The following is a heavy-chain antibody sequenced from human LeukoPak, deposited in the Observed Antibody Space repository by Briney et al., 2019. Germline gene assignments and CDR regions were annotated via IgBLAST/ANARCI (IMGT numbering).Heavy chain of an antibody. J-gene: IGHJ3*02. D-gene: IGHD6-13*01. CDR3: ARRPRPGYSKLSWAFDI. CDR2: INHSGST. CDR1: GFTFSTYG. V-gene: IGHV4-34*01. Sequence: PGGSLRLSCEVSGFTFSTYGMSWIRQPPGKGLEWIGEINHSGSTNYNPSLKSRVTISVDTSKNPFSLKLTPVTAADTAVYYCARRPRPGYSKLSWAFDIWDQGTMVTVSS.